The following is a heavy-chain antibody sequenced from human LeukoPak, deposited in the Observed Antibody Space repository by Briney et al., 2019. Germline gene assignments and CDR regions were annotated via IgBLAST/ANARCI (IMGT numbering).Heavy chain of an antibody. CDR2: ISYDGSDK. CDR1: GFTFSSYP. D-gene: IGHD3-22*01. Sequence: GGSLRLSCAASGFTFSSYPMHWVRQAPGQGLEWVAVISYDGSDKHYADPVKGRFTISRDNSKNTLYLQMNSLRAEDTAVYYCAREGSSGYYPYWGQGIPVTVSS. J-gene: IGHJ4*02. V-gene: IGHV3-30-3*01. CDR3: AREGSSGYYPY.